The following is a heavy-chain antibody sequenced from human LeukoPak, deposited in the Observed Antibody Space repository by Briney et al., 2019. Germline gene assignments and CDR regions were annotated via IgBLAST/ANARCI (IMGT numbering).Heavy chain of an antibody. V-gene: IGHV7-4-1*02. CDR3: ARGSFNFAAAAGNLFGY. CDR2: INTNTGNP. J-gene: IGHJ4*02. Sequence: ASVKVSCKASGYTFTSYYMHWVRQAPGQGLEWMGWINTNTGNPTYAQGFTGRFVFSLDTSVSTAYLQISSLKAEDTAVYYCARGSFNFAAAAGNLFGYWGQGTLVTVSS. D-gene: IGHD6-13*01. CDR1: GYTFTSYY.